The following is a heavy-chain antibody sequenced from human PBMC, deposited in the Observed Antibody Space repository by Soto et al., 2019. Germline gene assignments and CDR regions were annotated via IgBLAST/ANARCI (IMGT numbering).Heavy chain of an antibody. D-gene: IGHD3-22*01. J-gene: IGHJ4*02. V-gene: IGHV4-39*01. CDR2: IYYSGST. Sequence: EPLSLTCTVSGGSISSSSYYWGWIRQPPGKGLEWIGSIYYSGSTYYNPSLKSRVTISVDTSKNQFSLKLSSVTAADTAVYYCASPYYDSSGYYYYWGQGTLVTVSS. CDR3: ASPYYDSSGYYYY. CDR1: GGSISSSSYY.